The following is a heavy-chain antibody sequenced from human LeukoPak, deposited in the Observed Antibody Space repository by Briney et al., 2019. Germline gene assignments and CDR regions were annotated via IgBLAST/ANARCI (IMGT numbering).Heavy chain of an antibody. V-gene: IGHV5-51*01. CDR1: GYSFTNNW. J-gene: IGHJ4*02. CDR3: VRPFGEAVQDNRGGVDY. CDR2: TYPGHSDT. Sequence: GESLKISCKGSGYSFTNNWIGWVRQIPGKGLEWMWITYPGHSDTTYSPSFQDQLTITSDKSINTASLQWRSLKDSSTAMYYCVRPFGEAVQDNRGGVDYWGQGTLVTVTS. D-gene: IGHD3-10*01.